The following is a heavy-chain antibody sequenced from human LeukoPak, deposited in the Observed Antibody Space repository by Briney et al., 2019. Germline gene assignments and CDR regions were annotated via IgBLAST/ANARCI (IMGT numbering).Heavy chain of an antibody. D-gene: IGHD3-3*01. J-gene: IGHJ5*02. V-gene: IGHV1-18*01. CDR2: ISAYNGNT. CDR3: ARHKSIGLWSGYTTSNWFDP. Sequence: GASVKVSCKASGYTFTSYGISWVRQAPGQGLEWMGWISAYNGNTNYAQKLQGRVTMTTDTSTSTAYMELRSLRSDDTAVYYCARHKSIGLWSGYTTSNWFDPWGQGTLVTVSS. CDR1: GYTFTSYG.